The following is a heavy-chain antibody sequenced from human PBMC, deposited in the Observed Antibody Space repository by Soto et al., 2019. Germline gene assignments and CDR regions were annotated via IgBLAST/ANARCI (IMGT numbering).Heavy chain of an antibody. CDR3: ARGGDCNGGSCSWFDP. CDR2: INHSGST. V-gene: IGHV4-34*01. J-gene: IGHJ5*02. Sequence: QVQLQQWGAGLLKPSETLSLTCAVYGGSFSGYYWSWIRQPPGKGLEWIGEINHSGSTNYYPSLNTRVTISVDTSKNQCSLKLSYVTAADTAGYDCARGGDCNGGSCSWFDPWGQGTPVTVSS. CDR1: GGSFSGYY. D-gene: IGHD2-15*01.